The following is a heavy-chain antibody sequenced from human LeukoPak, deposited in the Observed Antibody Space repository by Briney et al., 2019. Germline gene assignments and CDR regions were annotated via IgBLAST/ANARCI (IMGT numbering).Heavy chain of an antibody. CDR3: AKGTAALPYYFDY. D-gene: IGHD1-1*01. CDR2: ISGSGGST. Sequence: PRGSLRLSCAASGFTFSSYAMSWVRQAPGKGLEWVSAISGSGGSTCYADSVKGRFTISRDNSKNTLYLQMNSLRAEDTAVYYCAKGTAALPYYFDYWGQGTLVTVSS. CDR1: GFTFSSYA. V-gene: IGHV3-23*01. J-gene: IGHJ4*02.